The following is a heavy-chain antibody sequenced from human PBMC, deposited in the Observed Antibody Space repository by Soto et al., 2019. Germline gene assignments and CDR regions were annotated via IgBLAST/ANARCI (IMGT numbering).Heavy chain of an antibody. CDR3: ARDPALLWFGDPHGGGMDV. J-gene: IGHJ6*02. CDR1: GYTFTSYY. Sequence: GASVKVSCKASGYTFTSYYMHWVRQAPGQGLEWMGIINPSGGSTSYAQKFQGRVTMTRDTSTSTVYMELSSLRSEDTAVYYCARDPALLWFGDPHGGGMDVWGQGTTVTVSS. V-gene: IGHV1-46*01. D-gene: IGHD3-10*01. CDR2: INPSGGST.